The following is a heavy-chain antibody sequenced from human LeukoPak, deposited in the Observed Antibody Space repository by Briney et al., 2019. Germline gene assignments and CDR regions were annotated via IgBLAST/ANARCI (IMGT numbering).Heavy chain of an antibody. J-gene: IGHJ6*03. CDR2: MNPNSGNT. D-gene: IGHD5-12*01. CDR3: ARAVRGAATSYYYYLDV. Sequence: ASVKVSCKASGYTFTSYDIHWVRQAPGQGLEWMGWMNPNSGNTSYAQKFQGRVTMTRNTSTSKAYMELSSLRSEDTAGYYCARAVRGAATSYYYYLDVWGKGTTVTVSS. CDR1: GYTFTSYD. V-gene: IGHV1-8*02.